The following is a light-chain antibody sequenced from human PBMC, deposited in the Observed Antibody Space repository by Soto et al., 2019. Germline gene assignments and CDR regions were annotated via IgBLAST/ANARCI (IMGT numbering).Light chain of an antibody. Sequence: VLTQSPGTLSLYPGERATLSCRASQSFSSTYLAWYQQKPGQAPRLLIYDASSRATGIPDRFSGSGSGTDFTLTISRLEPEDFAVYYCQQYGSIPWTFGQRSK. CDR2: DAS. V-gene: IGKV3-20*01. J-gene: IGKJ1*01. CDR3: QQYGSIPWT. CDR1: QSFSSTY.